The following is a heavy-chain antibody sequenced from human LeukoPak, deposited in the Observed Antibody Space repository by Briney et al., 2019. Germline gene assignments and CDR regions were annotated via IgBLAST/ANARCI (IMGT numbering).Heavy chain of an antibody. D-gene: IGHD6-19*01. J-gene: IGHJ4*02. CDR1: GFTFSSYA. CDR2: ISYDGSNK. CDR3: AKEPRQWLVQADYFDY. Sequence: GGSLRLSCAASGFTFSSYAMHWVRQAPGKGVEWVAVISYDGSNKYYADSEKGRFTISRDNSKNTLYLQMNSLRAEDTAVYYCAKEPRQWLVQADYFDYWGQGTLVTVSS. V-gene: IGHV3-30-3*01.